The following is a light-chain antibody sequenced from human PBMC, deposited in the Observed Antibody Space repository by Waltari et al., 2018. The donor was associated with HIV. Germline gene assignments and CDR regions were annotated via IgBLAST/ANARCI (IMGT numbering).Light chain of an antibody. V-gene: IGLV2-8*01. Sequence: QSALTQPPSASGSPGQPVTISCTGTSSAVGGYNYVSWYQQHPGKAPKLMIDEVSKRPSGVPDRFSGSKSGNTASLTVSGLQAEDEADYYCSSYAGSNNLVFGGGTKLTVL. J-gene: IGLJ2*01. CDR1: SSAVGGYNY. CDR3: SSYAGSNNLV. CDR2: EVS.